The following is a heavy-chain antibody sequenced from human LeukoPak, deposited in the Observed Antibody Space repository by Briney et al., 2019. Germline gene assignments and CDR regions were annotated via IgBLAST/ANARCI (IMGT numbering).Heavy chain of an antibody. D-gene: IGHD7-27*01. J-gene: IGHJ4*02. CDR1: GGSISSYY. V-gene: IGHV4-4*07. Sequence: SETLSLTCTVSGGSISSYYWSWIRQPAGKELEWIGRIFTTGGANYNPSLKSRVTMSLDTSKNLFSLKLNSVTAADTAVYYCVRDGPSWGLLWGQGALVTVSS. CDR3: VRDGPSWGLL. CDR2: IFTTGGA.